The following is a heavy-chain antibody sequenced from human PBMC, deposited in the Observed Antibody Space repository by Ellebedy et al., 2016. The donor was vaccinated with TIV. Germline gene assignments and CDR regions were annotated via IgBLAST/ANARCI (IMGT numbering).Heavy chain of an antibody. CDR2: IYYSGST. J-gene: IGHJ6*02. CDR1: GGSISSSSYY. Sequence: SETLSLXXTVSGGSISSSSYYWGWIRQPPGKGLEWIGSIYYSGSTYYNPSLKSRVTISVDTSKNQFSLKLSSVTAADTAVYYCARRRRDTMVRGVRRETPNYGMDVWGQGTTVTVSS. V-gene: IGHV4-39*01. CDR3: ARRRRDTMVRGVRRETPNYGMDV. D-gene: IGHD3-10*01.